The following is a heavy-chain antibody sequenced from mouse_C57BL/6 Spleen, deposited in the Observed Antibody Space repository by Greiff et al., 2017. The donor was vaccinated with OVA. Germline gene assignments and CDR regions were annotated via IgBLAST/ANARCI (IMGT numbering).Heavy chain of an antibody. CDR1: GFTFSSYA. D-gene: IGHD1-1*02. CDR3: TRDGAGVATGGWYFDV. V-gene: IGHV5-9-1*02. CDR2: ISSGGDYI. J-gene: IGHJ1*03. Sequence: EVMLVESGEGLVKPGGSLKLSCAASGFTFSSYAMSWVRQTPEKRLEWVAYISSGGDYIYYADTVKGRFTISRDNARNTLYLQMSSLKSEDTAMYYCTRDGAGVATGGWYFDVWGTGTTVTVSS.